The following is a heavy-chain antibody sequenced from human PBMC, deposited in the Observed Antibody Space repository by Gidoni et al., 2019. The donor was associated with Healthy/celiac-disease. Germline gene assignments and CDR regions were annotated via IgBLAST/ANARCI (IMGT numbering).Heavy chain of an antibody. CDR1: GDSVSSTSAS. Sequence: QVQLQQSGPGLVKPSQTLSLTCAISGDSVSSTSASWNWIRPSPSRGLEWLGRTYYRPKWYNDYAVSVKSRITINPDTSKNQFSLQLNSVTPEDTAVYYCARCVIAVAGGYYYGMDVWGQGTTVTVSS. CDR2: TYYRPKWYN. D-gene: IGHD6-19*01. CDR3: ARCVIAVAGGYYYGMDV. J-gene: IGHJ6*02. V-gene: IGHV6-1*01.